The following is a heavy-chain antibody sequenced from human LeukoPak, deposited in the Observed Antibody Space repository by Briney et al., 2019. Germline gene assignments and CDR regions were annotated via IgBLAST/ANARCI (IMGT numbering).Heavy chain of an antibody. CDR3: ARLVAVTAIKSYYFDY. J-gene: IGHJ4*02. CDR2: IYRGDYTT. D-gene: IGHD2-21*02. CDR1: GYSFINYW. Sequence: GASLQISTKGSGYSFINYWFGWARQIPGKGLEWMGIIYRGDYTTRYGPSIQGQVTISADKSIGTAYQQWSSLKASDTAMYYCARLVAVTAIKSYYFDYWGQGTLVTVSS. V-gene: IGHV5-51*01.